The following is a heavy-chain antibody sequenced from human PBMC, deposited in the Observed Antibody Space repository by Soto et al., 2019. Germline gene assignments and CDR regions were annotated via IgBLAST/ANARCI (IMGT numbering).Heavy chain of an antibody. D-gene: IGHD6-13*01. J-gene: IGHJ3*02. CDR3: ARASGYSSRWASFDI. V-gene: IGHV4-59*01. Sequence: SETLSLTCTVSGGSTSSYYWSWIRQPPGKGLEWIGYIYYSGSTNYNPSLKSRVTISVDTSKNQFSLRLSSVTAADTAVYYCARASGYSSRWASFDIWGQGTMVTVSS. CDR1: GGSTSSYY. CDR2: IYYSGST.